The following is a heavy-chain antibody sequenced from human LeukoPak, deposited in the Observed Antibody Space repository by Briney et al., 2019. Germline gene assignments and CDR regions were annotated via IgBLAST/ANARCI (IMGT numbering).Heavy chain of an antibody. V-gene: IGHV3-21*01. D-gene: IGHD6-19*01. CDR3: ARDLWGAAVAGSDY. J-gene: IGHJ4*02. CDR1: GFTFSSYS. CDR2: ISSSSSYI. Sequence: SGGSLRLSCAASGFTFSSYSMNWVRQAPGKGLEWVSSISSSSSYIYYADSVKGRFTISRDNAKNSLYLQMNSLRAEDTAVYYCARDLWGAAVAGSDYWGQRTLVTVSS.